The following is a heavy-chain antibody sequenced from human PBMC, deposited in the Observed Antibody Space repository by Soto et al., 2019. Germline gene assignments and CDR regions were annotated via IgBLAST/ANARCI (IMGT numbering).Heavy chain of an antibody. J-gene: IGHJ4*02. D-gene: IGHD6-13*01. CDR1: GFTFSSYA. CDR2: ISGSGGST. Sequence: VSLRLSWAASGFTFSSYAMSWVRQAPGKGLEWVSAISGSGGSTYYSDSVKGRFTISRDNSKNTLYLQMNSLRAEDTAVYYCAKVGGIAAAGTVVDYWGQGTLVTVSS. CDR3: AKVGGIAAAGTVVDY. V-gene: IGHV3-23*01.